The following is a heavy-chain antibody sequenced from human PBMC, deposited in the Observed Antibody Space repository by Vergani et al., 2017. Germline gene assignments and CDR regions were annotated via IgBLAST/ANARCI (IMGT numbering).Heavy chain of an antibody. CDR2: INPNSGGT. CDR3: ARGRQYRTDP. J-gene: IGHJ5*02. V-gene: IGHV1-2*02. CDR1: GYTFTGYY. D-gene: IGHD6-6*01. Sequence: QVQLVQSGAEVKKPGASVKVSCKASGYTFTGYYSHWVRQAPGQGLEWMGWINPNSGGTNFAQKVQDRVTMTRDPSISTAYMELSRLRSDDTAVYYGARGRQYRTDPWGQGTLVTVSS.